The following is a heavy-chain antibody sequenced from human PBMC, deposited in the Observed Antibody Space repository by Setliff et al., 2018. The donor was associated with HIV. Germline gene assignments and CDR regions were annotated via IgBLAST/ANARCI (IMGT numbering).Heavy chain of an antibody. CDR3: ATPGVGAGAFDI. CDR2: VSVYNGNT. Sequence: GASVKVSCKASGYSFTFYGLHWVRQAPGQGLEWMGWVSVYNGNTKYAENFQDRLTLTTDASTGTGFMELRGLRSDDTAVYYCATPGVGAGAFDIWGKGTTVTVSS. J-gene: IGHJ6*04. V-gene: IGHV1-18*04. CDR1: GYSFTFYG. D-gene: IGHD1-26*01.